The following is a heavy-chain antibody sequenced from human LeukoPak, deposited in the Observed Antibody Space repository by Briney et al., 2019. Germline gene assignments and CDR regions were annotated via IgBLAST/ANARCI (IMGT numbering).Heavy chain of an antibody. Sequence: QPGGSLRLSRAASGFTFSSHWMGWVRQAPGKGLEWVANINQHGSEKYYVDSMKGRFAISRDNARNSLYLQLNSLRAEDTAVYYCERAGYGGALDYWGQGTLVTVSS. D-gene: IGHD4-23*01. CDR3: ERAGYGGALDY. V-gene: IGHV3-7*03. CDR1: GFTFSSHW. J-gene: IGHJ4*02. CDR2: INQHGSEK.